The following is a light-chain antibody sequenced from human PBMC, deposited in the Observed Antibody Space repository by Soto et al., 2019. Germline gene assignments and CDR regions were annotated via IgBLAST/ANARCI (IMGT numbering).Light chain of an antibody. Sequence: EIVLTQSLGTLSLSPGERATLSCRARQSVSSNYLAWYQQKPGQAPKVLIYRASIRATGIPDRFTGSGSGTDFTLTISRLEPEDFAVYYCQQRSNWPPSITFGQGTRLEIK. CDR2: RAS. CDR3: QQRSNWPPSIT. CDR1: QSVSSNY. V-gene: IGKV3D-20*02. J-gene: IGKJ5*01.